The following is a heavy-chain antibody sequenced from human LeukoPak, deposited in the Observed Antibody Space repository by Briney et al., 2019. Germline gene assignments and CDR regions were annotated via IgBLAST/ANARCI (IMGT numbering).Heavy chain of an antibody. CDR2: IYHSGST. V-gene: IGHV4-38-2*02. D-gene: IGHD2-21*02. CDR1: GYSISSGYY. CDR3: ARDLNIVVVTAIHLGSGRLSDAFDI. J-gene: IGHJ3*02. Sequence: SETLSLTCTVSGYSISSGYYWGWIRQPPGKGLEWIGSIYHSGSTYYNPSLKSRVTISVDTSKNQFSLKLSSVTAADTAVYYCARDLNIVVVTAIHLGSGRLSDAFDIWGQGTMVTVSS.